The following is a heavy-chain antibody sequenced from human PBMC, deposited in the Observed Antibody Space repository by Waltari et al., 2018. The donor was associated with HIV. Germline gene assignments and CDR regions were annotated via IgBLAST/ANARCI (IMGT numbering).Heavy chain of an antibody. J-gene: IGHJ6*02. Sequence: EVQLVESGGGLIETGGSLRLSCAASGFTVSSNYMSWVRQAPGKGLEGVSVFYSGCSRYYADSGKGRFTISRDKSKNTVSLHMNSLRAEDTAVYYCARDRRSSGYYGVDVWGQGTAVTVSS. CDR3: ARDRRSSGYYGVDV. V-gene: IGHV3-53*01. CDR1: GFTVSSNY. CDR2: FYSGCSR. D-gene: IGHD1-26*01.